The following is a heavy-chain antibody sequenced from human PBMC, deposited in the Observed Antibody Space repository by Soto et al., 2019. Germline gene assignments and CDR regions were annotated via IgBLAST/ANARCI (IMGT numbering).Heavy chain of an antibody. J-gene: IGHJ6*02. Sequence: GGSLRLSCAASGFTFSNAWMNWVRQAPGKGLEWVGRIKSKTDGGTTDYAAPVKGRFTISRDDSKNTLYLQMNSLKTEDTAVYYCTTGRINYYDSSGRSAPDYYYYYGMDVWGQGTTVTVSS. V-gene: IGHV3-15*07. D-gene: IGHD3-22*01. CDR3: TTGRINYYDSSGRSAPDYYYYYGMDV. CDR2: IKSKTDGGTT. CDR1: GFTFSNAW.